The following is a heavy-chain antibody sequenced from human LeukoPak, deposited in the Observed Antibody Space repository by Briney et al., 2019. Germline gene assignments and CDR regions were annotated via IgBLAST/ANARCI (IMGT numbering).Heavy chain of an antibody. Sequence: GGSLRLSCAASGFTFSSYWMSWVRQAPGKGLEWVSAISGSGGSTYYADSVKGRFTISRDNSKNTLYLQMNSLRAEDTAVYYCAKYGGYDLYYFDYWGQGTLVTVSS. D-gene: IGHD5-12*01. V-gene: IGHV3-23*01. CDR2: ISGSGGST. CDR1: GFTFSSYW. CDR3: AKYGGYDLYYFDY. J-gene: IGHJ4*02.